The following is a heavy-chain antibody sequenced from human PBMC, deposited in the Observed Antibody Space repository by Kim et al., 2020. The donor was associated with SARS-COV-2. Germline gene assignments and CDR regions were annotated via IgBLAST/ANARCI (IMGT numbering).Heavy chain of an antibody. V-gene: IGHV3-66*01. Sequence: YADSVKGRFTISRDNSKNTLYLQMNSLRAEDTAVYYCAFSSGYYSGFDYWGQGTLVTVSS. CDR3: AFSSGYYSGFDY. J-gene: IGHJ4*02. D-gene: IGHD3-22*01.